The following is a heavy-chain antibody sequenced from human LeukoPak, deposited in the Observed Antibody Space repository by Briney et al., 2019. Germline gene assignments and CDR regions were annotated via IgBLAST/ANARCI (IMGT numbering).Heavy chain of an antibody. V-gene: IGHV3-66*01. D-gene: IGHD3-9*01. Sequence: GGSLRLSCAASGFSVSTNFMNWVRQAPGKGLEWVSVIYSGGSTYYADSVKGRFTISRDNSKNTLYLQMNSLRAEDTAVYYCARRNYDILTGYLTDAFDIWGQGTMVTVSS. CDR3: ARRNYDILTGYLTDAFDI. CDR1: GFSVSTNF. J-gene: IGHJ3*02. CDR2: IYSGGST.